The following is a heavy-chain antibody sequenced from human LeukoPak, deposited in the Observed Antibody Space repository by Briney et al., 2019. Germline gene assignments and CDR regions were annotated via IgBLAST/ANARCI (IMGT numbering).Heavy chain of an antibody. D-gene: IGHD5-12*01. J-gene: IGHJ4*02. CDR2: ISYDGSNK. CDR1: GFTFSSHA. Sequence: GGSLRLSCAASGFTFSSHAMHWVRQAPGKGLEWVAVISYDGSNKYYADSVKGRFTISRDNSKNMLYLQMNSLRAEDTAVYYCARDLVATYLYYFDYWGQGTLVTVSS. CDR3: ARDLVATYLYYFDY. V-gene: IGHV3-30-3*01.